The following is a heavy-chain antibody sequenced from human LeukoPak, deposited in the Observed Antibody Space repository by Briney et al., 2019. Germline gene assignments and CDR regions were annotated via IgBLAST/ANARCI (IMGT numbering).Heavy chain of an antibody. V-gene: IGHV1-8*01. J-gene: IGHJ4*02. Sequence: ASVKVSCKASAYTFTSYDINWVRQATGQGLEWMGWMNPNSGNTGYAQKFQGRVTMTRNTSISTAYMELSSLRSEDTAVYYCARGATMVRGVPIYWGQGTLVTVSS. CDR2: MNPNSGNT. D-gene: IGHD3-10*01. CDR1: AYTFTSYD. CDR3: ARGATMVRGVPIY.